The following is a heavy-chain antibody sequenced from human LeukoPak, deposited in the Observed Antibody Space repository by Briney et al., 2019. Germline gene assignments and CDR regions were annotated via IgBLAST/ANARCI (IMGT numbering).Heavy chain of an antibody. CDR3: ARVAVDYYDFWSGYYYYYYGMDV. CDR1: GYTFTSYG. Sequence: ASVKVSCKASGYTFTSYGISWVRQAPGQGLEWMARISAYNGNTNYAQKLQGRVTMTTDTSTSTAYMELRSLRSEDTAVYYCARVAVDYYDFWSGYYYYYYGMDVWGQGTTVTVSS. J-gene: IGHJ6*02. CDR2: ISAYNGNT. D-gene: IGHD3-3*01. V-gene: IGHV1-18*01.